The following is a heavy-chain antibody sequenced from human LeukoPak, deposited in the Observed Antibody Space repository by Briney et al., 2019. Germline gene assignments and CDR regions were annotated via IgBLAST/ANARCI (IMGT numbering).Heavy chain of an antibody. CDR3: ARRYDSSGYISFRYFDL. V-gene: IGHV4-59*08. Sequence: SETLSLTCTVSGGSISSYYWSWIRQPPGKGLEWIGYIYYSGGTNYNPSLKSRVTISVDTSKNQFSLKLSSVTAADTAVYYCARRYDSSGYISFRYFDLWGRGTLVTVSS. CDR2: IYYSGGT. D-gene: IGHD3-22*01. J-gene: IGHJ2*01. CDR1: GGSISSYY.